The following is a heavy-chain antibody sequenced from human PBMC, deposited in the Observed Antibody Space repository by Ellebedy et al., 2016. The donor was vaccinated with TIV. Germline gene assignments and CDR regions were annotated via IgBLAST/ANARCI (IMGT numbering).Heavy chain of an antibody. Sequence: ASVKVSCKASGYTFTSYGISWVRQAPGQGLEWMGWISGYNGDTNYAQNLQGRVTLTTDTSTGTADMELRTPRSDDTAVYYCARAGPGARSGSSERSLDYWGQGALVTVSS. J-gene: IGHJ4*02. V-gene: IGHV1-18*01. CDR2: ISGYNGDT. D-gene: IGHD2-15*01. CDR3: ARAGPGARSGSSERSLDY. CDR1: GYTFTSYG.